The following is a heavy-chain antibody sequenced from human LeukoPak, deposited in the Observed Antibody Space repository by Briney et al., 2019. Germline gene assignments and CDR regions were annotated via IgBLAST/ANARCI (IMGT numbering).Heavy chain of an antibody. CDR2: INSDGSNT. CDR3: ARDTISWNDVFDY. V-gene: IGHV3-74*01. J-gene: IGHJ4*02. CDR1: GFTFSSYW. D-gene: IGHD1-1*01. Sequence: GGSLRLSCAASGFTFSSYWMHWVRQAPGKGLVWVSRINSDGSNTSYADSVKGRFMISRDNAKNTLYLQMNSLRAEDTAVYYCARDTISWNDVFDYWGQGTLVTVSS.